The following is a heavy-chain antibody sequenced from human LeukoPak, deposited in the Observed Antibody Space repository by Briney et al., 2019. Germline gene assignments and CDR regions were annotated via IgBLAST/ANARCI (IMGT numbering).Heavy chain of an antibody. V-gene: IGHV4-39*07. J-gene: IGHJ4*02. CDR2: IYYSGST. CDR1: GGSISSSSYF. CDR3: ARDETMWSSKWGGRRGQRPFDY. D-gene: IGHD7-27*01. Sequence: SETLSLTCTVSGGSISSSSYFWGWIRQPPGKGLEWIGSIYYSGSTYYNPSLKSRVTISVDMSKNQFSLKLSSVTAADTAMYYCARDETMWSSKWGGRRGQRPFDYWGQGTLVTVSS.